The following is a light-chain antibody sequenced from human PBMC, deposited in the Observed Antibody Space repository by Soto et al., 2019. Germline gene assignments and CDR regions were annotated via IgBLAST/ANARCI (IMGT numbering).Light chain of an antibody. J-gene: IGKJ4*01. CDR1: QSVSSS. CDR2: DAS. V-gene: IGKV3-11*01. CDR3: QQRSNWPLT. Sequence: EIVLTQSPATLSLSPGERATLSCRASQSVSSSFAWYQQKPGQAPRLLIYDASNRATGIPARFSGSGSGTDFTLTISSLEPEDFAVYYCQQRSNWPLTFGRGTKVESK.